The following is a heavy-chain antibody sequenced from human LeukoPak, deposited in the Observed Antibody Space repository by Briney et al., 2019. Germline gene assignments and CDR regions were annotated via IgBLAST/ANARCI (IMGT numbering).Heavy chain of an antibody. CDR2: IIPIFGTA. Sequence: GASVKVSCKASGGTFSSYAISWVRQAPGQGLEWMGGIIPIFGTANYAQKFQGRVTITTDESTSTAYMELSSLRSEDTAVYYCARDQGGNYYDSSGYYLPFDYWGQGTLVTVSS. CDR3: ARDQGGNYYDSSGYYLPFDY. CDR1: GGTFSSYA. J-gene: IGHJ4*02. D-gene: IGHD3-22*01. V-gene: IGHV1-69*05.